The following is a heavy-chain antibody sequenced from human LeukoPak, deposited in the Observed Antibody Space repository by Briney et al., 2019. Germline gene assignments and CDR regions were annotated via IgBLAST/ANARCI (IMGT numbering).Heavy chain of an antibody. CDR3: AKRNTMVRGGPCFDY. Sequence: GGSLRFSWAASGFTFSNYEMNWVRQAPGKGLEWLSYISVSGTTTYYADSVKGRFTISRDDAENSLYLQMNSLRVEDAAIYYCAKRNTMVRGGPCFDYWGQGLLVTVSS. CDR2: ISVSGTTT. CDR1: GFTFSNYE. J-gene: IGHJ4*02. D-gene: IGHD3-10*01. V-gene: IGHV3-48*03.